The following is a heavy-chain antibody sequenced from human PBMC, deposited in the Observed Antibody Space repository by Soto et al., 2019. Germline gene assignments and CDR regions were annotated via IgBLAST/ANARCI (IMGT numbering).Heavy chain of an antibody. CDR1: GGFASSGIYT. D-gene: IGHD1-1*01. V-gene: IGHV4-34*01. Sequence: QVQLQQWGAGLLKPSETLSLTCAVYGGFASSGIYTGSWVRQPQGKGLEWIGEMSHSGGTHLNPSLKSRVTILVDTSKNQFSLRMSSVTAADTALYYCARVERGTATTVVDAFDIWGPGTMVTVSS. CDR2: MSHSGGT. CDR3: ARVERGTATTVVDAFDI. J-gene: IGHJ3*02.